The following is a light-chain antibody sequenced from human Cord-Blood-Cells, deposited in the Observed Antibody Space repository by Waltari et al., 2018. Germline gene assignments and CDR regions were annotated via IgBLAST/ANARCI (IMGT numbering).Light chain of an antibody. CDR2: AAS. J-gene: IGKJ4*01. V-gene: IGKV1-9*01. CDR1: QGISSY. CDR3: QQLNSYPLT. Sequence: IQLTQSPSSLSASVGDRVTITCRASQGISSYLAWYQQKPGKAPKLLIYAASTLESGVPSSFSGGGAGTDFTLTISSLQPEDFAAYDCQQLNSYPLTFGGGTKVEIK.